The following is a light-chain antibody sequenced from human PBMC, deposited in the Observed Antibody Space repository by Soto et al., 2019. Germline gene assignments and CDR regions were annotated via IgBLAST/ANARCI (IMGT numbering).Light chain of an antibody. CDR1: TSNIGRST. CDR3: ATWNDGIFV. J-gene: IGLJ1*01. V-gene: IGLV1-44*01. CDR2: GNT. Sequence: QAVLTQPPSASVTPGQRVTMSCSGTTSNIGRSTVSWYQQFPGAAPKLLIYGNTQRPLGVPVRFSGSKSDTSASLAISGLQSEDEADYYCATWNDGIFVFGIGTKVTVL.